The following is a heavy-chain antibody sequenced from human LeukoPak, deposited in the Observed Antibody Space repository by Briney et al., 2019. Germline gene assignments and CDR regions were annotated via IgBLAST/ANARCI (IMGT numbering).Heavy chain of an antibody. V-gene: IGHV4-59*01. CDR3: ARDSSGYSIDY. J-gene: IGHJ4*02. CDR2: IYYSGST. CDR1: GGSISSYY. Sequence: PSETLSLTCTVSGGSISSYYWSWIRQPPGKGLEWIGYIYYSGSTNYNPSLKSRVTISVDTSKNQFSLKLSSVTAADTAVYYCARDSSGYSIDYWGQGTLGTVSS. D-gene: IGHD3-22*01.